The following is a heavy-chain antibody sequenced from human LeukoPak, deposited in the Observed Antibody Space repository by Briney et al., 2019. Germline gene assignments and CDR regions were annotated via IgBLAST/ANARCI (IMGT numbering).Heavy chain of an antibody. Sequence: GGSLRLSCAASGFTFSSYGMHWVRQAPGKGLEWVAVIWYDGSNKYYADSVKGRFTISRDNSKNTLYLQMNSLRAADTAVYYCASMRYSYGYFRRVGMDVWGQGTTVTVSS. D-gene: IGHD5-18*01. CDR1: GFTFSSYG. V-gene: IGHV3-33*01. J-gene: IGHJ6*02. CDR2: IWYDGSNK. CDR3: ASMRYSYGYFRRVGMDV.